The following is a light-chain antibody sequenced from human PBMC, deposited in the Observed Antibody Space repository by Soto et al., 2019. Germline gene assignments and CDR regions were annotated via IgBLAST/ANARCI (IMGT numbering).Light chain of an antibody. J-gene: IGKJ4*01. V-gene: IGKV3-20*01. CDR3: QQYAASPLT. CDR2: TAS. Sequence: ENVLTQSPGTLSLSPGERATLSCRASQSVGRNYIAWFQQKPGQAPRLLMHTASFRATGIPDRFSGSGSGTDLTLTISRLEPEDFAVFYCQQYAASPLTFGGGTKVEI. CDR1: QSVGRNY.